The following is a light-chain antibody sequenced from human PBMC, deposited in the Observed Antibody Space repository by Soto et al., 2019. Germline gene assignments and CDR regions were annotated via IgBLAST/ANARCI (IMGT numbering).Light chain of an antibody. J-gene: IGKJ1*01. Sequence: DIVMTQSPLSLPVTPGEPASISCRSSQSLLHSNGYNYLDWYLQKPEQSPQLLIYLGSNRASGVPDRFSGSGSGTDFTLKISRVEAEDVGVYYCMQALQTPWTFGQGTKVDIK. CDR2: LGS. V-gene: IGKV2-28*01. CDR3: MQALQTPWT. CDR1: QSLLHSNGYNY.